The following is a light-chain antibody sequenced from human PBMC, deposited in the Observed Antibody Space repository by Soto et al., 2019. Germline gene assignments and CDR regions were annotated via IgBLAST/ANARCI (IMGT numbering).Light chain of an antibody. V-gene: IGLV1-44*01. CDR3: AAWDDSLNGFV. CDR1: SSNIGTNT. Sequence: QSVLTQPPSASGTPGRRVTISCSGSSSNIGTNTVNWYEQVPGTAPRLLIHSNSQRPSGVPDRFSGSKSGTSTSLAISGLQSEDEADYYCAAWDDSLNGFVFGTGTKVTVL. CDR2: SNS. J-gene: IGLJ1*01.